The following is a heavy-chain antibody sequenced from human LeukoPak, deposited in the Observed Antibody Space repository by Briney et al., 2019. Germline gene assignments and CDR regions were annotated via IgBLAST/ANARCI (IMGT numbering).Heavy chain of an antibody. CDR1: GCTISSYS. CDR2: IYTSGST. CDR3: ARVSSCWTYFDY. D-gene: IGHD2-15*01. Sequence: SETLSLTCTVSGCTISSYSWSWIRQPPGKGLEGIGRIYTSGSTNYNHSLKSGVTISVDTSKTQFSLKLSCVTGAATAVYYWARVSSCWTYFDYWGQGTLVTVSS. J-gene: IGHJ4*02. V-gene: IGHV4-4*07.